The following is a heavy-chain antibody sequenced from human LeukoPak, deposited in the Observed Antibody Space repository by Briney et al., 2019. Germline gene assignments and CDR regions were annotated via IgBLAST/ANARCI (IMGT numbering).Heavy chain of an antibody. J-gene: IGHJ4*02. D-gene: IGHD4-17*01. CDR3: ASRYGDYPFDY. CDR1: GGSISSGGYY. V-gene: IGHV4-31*03. CDR2: IYNSGST. Sequence: SETLSLTCTVSGGSISSGGYYWSWIRQHPGKGQEYIGHIYNSGSTYYTPTLKSRVTISVDTSKNQFSLKLSSVTAADTAVYYCASRYGDYPFDYWGQGTLVTVSS.